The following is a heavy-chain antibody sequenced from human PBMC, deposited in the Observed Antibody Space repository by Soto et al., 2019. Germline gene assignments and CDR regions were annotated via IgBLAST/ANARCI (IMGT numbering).Heavy chain of an antibody. CDR1: GGSFSRGGYY. Sequence: SLTCTVSGGSFSRGGYYWSWIRQRPGKGLEWIGYIYHSGNTAYNPSLKSRVIISVDTSKNQFSLELESVTAADTAVYYCAREGALGNFEYWGRGTLVTVSS. CDR3: AREGALGNFEY. J-gene: IGHJ4*02. D-gene: IGHD3-16*01. V-gene: IGHV4-31*03. CDR2: IYHSGNT.